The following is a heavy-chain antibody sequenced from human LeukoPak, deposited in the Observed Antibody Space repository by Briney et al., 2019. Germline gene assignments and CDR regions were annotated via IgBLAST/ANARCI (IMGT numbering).Heavy chain of an antibody. J-gene: IGHJ4*02. D-gene: IGHD4-17*01. CDR3: AKHDYGDHFDY. V-gene: IGHV3-30*02. CDR2: IQDDGSNK. CDR1: GFTFSSYG. Sequence: GGSLRLSCAASGFTFSSYGMHWVRQAPGKGLEWVAFIQDDGSNKYYADSVKGRFTISRDNSKNTLYLQMNSLRAEDTAVYYCAKHDYGDHFDYWGQGTLVTVSS.